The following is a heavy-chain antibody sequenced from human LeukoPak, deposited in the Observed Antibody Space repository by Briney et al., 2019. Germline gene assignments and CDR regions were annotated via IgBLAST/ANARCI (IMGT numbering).Heavy chain of an antibody. CDR1: GGSISNYY. CDR3: ARSGSTAHDY. J-gene: IGHJ4*02. CDR2: IYSSGST. D-gene: IGHD1-26*01. Sequence: PSETLSLTCTVSGGSISNYYWSWIRQPAGKGLEWIGRIYSSGSTDYNPSLKSRVTMSVDTSKKQFSLKMTSVTAADTAVYYCARSGSTAHDYWGQGTLVTVSS. V-gene: IGHV4-4*07.